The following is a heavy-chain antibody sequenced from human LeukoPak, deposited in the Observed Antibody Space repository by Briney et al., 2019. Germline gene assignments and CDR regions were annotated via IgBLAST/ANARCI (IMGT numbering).Heavy chain of an antibody. CDR1: GFTFSSYA. CDR2: ISSSRPTI. D-gene: IGHD3-10*01. Sequence: GSLRLSCAASGFTFSSYAMTWVRQAPGKGLEWVSYISSSRPTIYYADSVRGRFTVSRDNSKNSLYLQMNSLRAEDTAVYYCARRGFGSYFHDWGQGTLVTVSS. V-gene: IGHV3-48*04. CDR3: ARRGFGSYFHD. J-gene: IGHJ4*02.